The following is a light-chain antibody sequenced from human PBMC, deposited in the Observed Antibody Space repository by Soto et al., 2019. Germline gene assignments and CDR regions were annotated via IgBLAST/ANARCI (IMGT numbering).Light chain of an antibody. CDR3: EDYNEYLFS. CDR1: QNIGEK. V-gene: IGKV1-5*01. Sequence: DIQMTQSPSPLSASVGDRDTITCRASQNIGEKLAWYQQEPGEAPNLLVYDASSSQSGVPSRFSGSGSGTEVTLTISSLQSEDAETYHCEDYNEYLFSFGPRNKVQI. CDR2: DAS. J-gene: IGKJ3*01.